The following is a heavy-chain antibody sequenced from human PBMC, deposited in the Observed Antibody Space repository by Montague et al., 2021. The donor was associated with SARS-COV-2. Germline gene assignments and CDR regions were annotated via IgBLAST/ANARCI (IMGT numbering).Heavy chain of an antibody. D-gene: IGHD3-10*01. Sequence: SETLSLTCTVSSGSISSYYWSWIRQPAGKGLEWIGRTYTSGSTNYNPSLKSRVTMSVDTSKNQFSLKLSSVTAADTAVYYCAREAWFGDKTSASEYYGMDVWGQGTTVTVSS. J-gene: IGHJ6*02. CDR2: TYTSGST. V-gene: IGHV4-4*07. CDR3: AREAWFGDKTSASEYYGMDV. CDR1: SGSISSYY.